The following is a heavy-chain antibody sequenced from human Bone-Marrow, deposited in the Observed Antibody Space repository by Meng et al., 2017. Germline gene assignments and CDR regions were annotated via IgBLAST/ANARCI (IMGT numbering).Heavy chain of an antibody. Sequence: QLQLQEPGPGLVKPSETLSLTRTVSVGSISSSSYYWGWIRQPPGKGLEWIGSIYYSGSTYYNPSLKSRVTISVDTSKNQFSLKLSSVTAADTAVYYCARCYYGSGQEGNWFDPWGQGTLVTVSS. CDR1: VGSISSSSYY. V-gene: IGHV4-39*01. D-gene: IGHD3-10*01. CDR3: ARCYYGSGQEGNWFDP. J-gene: IGHJ5*02. CDR2: IYYSGST.